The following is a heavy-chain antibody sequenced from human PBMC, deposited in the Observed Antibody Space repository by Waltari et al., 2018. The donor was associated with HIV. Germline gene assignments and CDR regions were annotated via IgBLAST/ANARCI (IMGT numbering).Heavy chain of an antibody. Sequence: EVQLVESGGGLVQPGGSLRLSCSASGFTFSRSWVHWVRQAPGKGLVWVSGINRDGSTIRYADSVKGRFTISRDNAKNTLYLQMNSLRAEDTALYYCARGQYYSMDVWGQGTTVTVSS. J-gene: IGHJ6*02. CDR1: GFTFSRSW. D-gene: IGHD3-10*01. CDR2: INRDGSTI. CDR3: ARGQYYSMDV. V-gene: IGHV3-74*01.